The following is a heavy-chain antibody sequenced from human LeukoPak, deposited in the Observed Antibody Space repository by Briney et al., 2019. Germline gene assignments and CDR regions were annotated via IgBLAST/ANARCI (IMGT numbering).Heavy chain of an antibody. J-gene: IGHJ4*02. V-gene: IGHV3-23*01. CDR2: ISGSGGST. CDR1: GFTFSSYA. D-gene: IGHD5-18*01. Sequence: GGSLRLSCAASGFTFSSYAMSWLRQAPGKGLEWVSAISGSGGSTYYADSVKGRFTISRDNSKNTLYLQMNSLRAEDTAVYYCAKVGPRYSYGPPYFDYWGQGTLVTVSS. CDR3: AKVGPRYSYGPPYFDY.